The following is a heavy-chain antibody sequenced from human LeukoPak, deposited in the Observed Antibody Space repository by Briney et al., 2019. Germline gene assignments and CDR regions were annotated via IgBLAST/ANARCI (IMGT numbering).Heavy chain of an antibody. Sequence: PGGSLRLSCAASGFTFSSYWMSWVRQAPGKGLGWVANIKQDGSEKYYVDSVKGRFTISRDNAKNSLYLQMNSLRAEDTAVYYCARVGSSYQLLSPLDYWGQGTLVTVSS. D-gene: IGHD2-2*01. CDR2: IKQDGSEK. V-gene: IGHV3-7*01. CDR3: ARVGSSYQLLSPLDY. CDR1: GFTFSSYW. J-gene: IGHJ4*02.